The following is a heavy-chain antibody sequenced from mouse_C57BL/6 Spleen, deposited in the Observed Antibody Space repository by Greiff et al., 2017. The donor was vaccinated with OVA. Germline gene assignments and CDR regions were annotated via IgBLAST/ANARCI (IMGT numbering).Heavy chain of an antibody. CDR3: ARSIYYDYDVGNHYAMDY. V-gene: IGHV1-47*01. J-gene: IGHJ4*01. CDR2: FHPYNDDT. CDR1: GYTFTTYP. Sequence: VQLQQSGAELVKPGASVKMSCKASGYTFTTYPIEWMKQNHGKSLEWIGNFHPYNDDTKYNEKFKGKATLTVEKSSSTVYLELSRLTSDDSAVYYCARSIYYDYDVGNHYAMDYWGQGTSVTVSS. D-gene: IGHD2-4*01.